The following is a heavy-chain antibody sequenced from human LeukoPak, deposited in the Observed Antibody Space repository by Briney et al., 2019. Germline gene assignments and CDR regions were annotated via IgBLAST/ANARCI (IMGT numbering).Heavy chain of an antibody. V-gene: IGHV4-34*01. CDR1: GGSFSGYY. Sequence: SETQSLTCAVYGGSFSGYYWSWIRQPPGKGLEWIGEINHSGSTNYNPSLKSRVTISVDTSKNQFSLKLSSVTAADTAVYYCARLRLRYFDWPLDYWGQGTLVTVSS. CDR2: INHSGST. D-gene: IGHD3-9*01. J-gene: IGHJ4*02. CDR3: ARLRLRYFDWPLDY.